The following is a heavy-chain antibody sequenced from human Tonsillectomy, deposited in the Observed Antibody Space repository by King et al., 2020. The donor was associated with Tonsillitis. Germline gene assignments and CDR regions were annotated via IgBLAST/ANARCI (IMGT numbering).Heavy chain of an antibody. CDR1: GFTFSDYG. CDR2: LSYAGTTQ. J-gene: IGHJ4*02. D-gene: IGHD3-22*01. Sequence: VQLQESGGGVVQPGRSLRLSCAASGFTFSDYGMHWVRQAPGKGLEWVAVLSYAGTTQYYTDSVKGRITISRDNSKNTLYLQMNSLRAEDTAVYYCAKSYYDTSGYSRSVDYWGQGTLVTVSS. V-gene: IGHV3-30*18. CDR3: AKSYYDTSGYSRSVDY.